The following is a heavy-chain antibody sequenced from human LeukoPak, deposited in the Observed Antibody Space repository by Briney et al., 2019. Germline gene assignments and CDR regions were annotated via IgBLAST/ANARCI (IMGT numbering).Heavy chain of an antibody. CDR3: AREPSLVVPAAMVVAENWFDP. J-gene: IGHJ5*02. V-gene: IGHV4-4*02. D-gene: IGHD2-2*01. Sequence: SETLSLTCAVSGGSISSNNWWNWVRQPPGKGLEWIGEIYHSGTTNYNASLKSRVTISVDKSRNQLFLKLNSVTAADTAVYYCAREPSLVVPAAMVVAENWFDPWGQGTLVTVSS. CDR1: GGSISSNNW. CDR2: IYHSGTT.